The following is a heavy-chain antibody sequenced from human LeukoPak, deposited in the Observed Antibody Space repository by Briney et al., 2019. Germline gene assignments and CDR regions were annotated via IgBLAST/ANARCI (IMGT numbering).Heavy chain of an antibody. CDR1: GNYW. CDR2: INSDGSWT. Sequence: SGGSLSLSCAASGNYWMHWVRQVPGKGLVWVSHINSDGSWTSYADSVKGRFTISKDNAKNTVYLQMNSLRAEDTAVYYCVSFYETYWGRGTLVTVSS. CDR3: VSFYETY. V-gene: IGHV3-74*01. J-gene: IGHJ4*02. D-gene: IGHD2/OR15-2a*01.